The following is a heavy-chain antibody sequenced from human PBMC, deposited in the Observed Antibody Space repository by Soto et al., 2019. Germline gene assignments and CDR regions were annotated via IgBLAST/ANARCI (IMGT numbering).Heavy chain of an antibody. CDR1: GGSSSSYY. CDR2: VYTSGST. Sequence: SETLSLTCAVSGGSSSSYYWSWIRQPAGKRLEWIGRVYTSGSTNYNPSLKSRVTISVDTSKNQFSLNLCSVTAADPAAYYCARVNSSGYYHKNYSMDVRRQGATVTVSS. V-gene: IGHV4-4*07. CDR3: ARVNSSGYYHKNYSMDV. D-gene: IGHD3-22*01. J-gene: IGHJ6*02.